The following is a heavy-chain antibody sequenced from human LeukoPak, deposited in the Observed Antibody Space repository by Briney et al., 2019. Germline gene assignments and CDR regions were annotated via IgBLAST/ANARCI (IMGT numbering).Heavy chain of an antibody. Sequence: PGGSLRLSCAASGFTFSSYGMHWVRQAPGKGLEWVAVIWYDGSNKYYADSVKGRLTISRDNSKNTLYLQMNSLRAEDTAVYYCARDLNYDSSGYYSLPGIFDYWGQGTLVTVSS. J-gene: IGHJ4*02. CDR3: ARDLNYDSSGYYSLPGIFDY. V-gene: IGHV3-33*01. D-gene: IGHD3-22*01. CDR2: IWYDGSNK. CDR1: GFTFSSYG.